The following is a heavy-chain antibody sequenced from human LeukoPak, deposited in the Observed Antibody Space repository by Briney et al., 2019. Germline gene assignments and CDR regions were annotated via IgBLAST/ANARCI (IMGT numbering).Heavy chain of an antibody. CDR1: GGSISSGTYY. J-gene: IGHJ6*03. V-gene: IGHV4-39*01. D-gene: IGHD5-18*01. Sequence: SETLSLTCTVSGGSISSGTYYWGWIRQPPGKGLEWIGSIYYSGRTYYNPSLKSRVTISVDTSENQFSLKLSSVTAADTAVYYCARHVYSYGFYYYYYYMDVWGKGTTATVSS. CDR3: ARHVYSYGFYYYYYYMDV. CDR2: IYYSGRT.